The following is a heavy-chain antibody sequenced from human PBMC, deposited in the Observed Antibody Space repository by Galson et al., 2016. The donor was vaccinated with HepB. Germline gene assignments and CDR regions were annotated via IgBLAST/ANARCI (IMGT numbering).Heavy chain of an antibody. J-gene: IGHJ4*02. CDR3: AKTVRMTTVTGFDY. CDR1: GFTFSSYA. CDR2: ISGSGGST. V-gene: IGHV3-23*01. D-gene: IGHD4-17*01. Sequence: SLRLSCAASGFTFSSYAMSWVRQAPGKGLEWVSGISGSGGSTNYGDSVKGRFTISRDNSKNTLYLQMNSLRAEDTAVYYCAKTVRMTTVTGFDYWGQGTLVTVSS.